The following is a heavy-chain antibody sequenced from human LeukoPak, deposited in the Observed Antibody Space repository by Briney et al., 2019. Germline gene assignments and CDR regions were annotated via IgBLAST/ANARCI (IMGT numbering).Heavy chain of an antibody. J-gene: IGHJ4*02. CDR1: GGSISSGSYY. CDR2: IYTSGST. V-gene: IGHV4-61*02. D-gene: IGHD3-22*01. Sequence: SETLSPTCTVSGGSISSGSYYWSWIRQPAGKGLEWIGRIYTSGSTNYNPSLKSRVTISVDTSKNQFSLKLSSVTAADTAVYYCAGESGVYYDSSGYYYDTSFFDYWGQGTLVTVSS. CDR3: AGESGVYYDSSGYYYDTSFFDY.